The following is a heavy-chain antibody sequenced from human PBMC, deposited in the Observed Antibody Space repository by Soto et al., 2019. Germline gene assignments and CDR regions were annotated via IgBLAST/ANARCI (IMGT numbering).Heavy chain of an antibody. J-gene: IGHJ6*02. Sequence: PGGSLRLSCAASGFTFSSYAMSWVRQAPGKGLEWVSAISGSGGSTYYADSVKGRFTISRDNSKNTLYLQMNSLRAEDTAVYYCAKAARHSSGWSRYYYYGMDVWGQGTTVTVSS. CDR2: ISGSGGST. CDR1: GFTFSSYA. D-gene: IGHD6-19*01. V-gene: IGHV3-23*01. CDR3: AKAARHSSGWSRYYYYGMDV.